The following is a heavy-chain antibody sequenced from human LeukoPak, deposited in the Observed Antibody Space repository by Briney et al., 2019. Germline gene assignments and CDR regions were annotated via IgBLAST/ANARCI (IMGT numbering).Heavy chain of an antibody. J-gene: IGHJ4*02. CDR2: INPSSGGT. CDR3: ARGGRELPFKY. V-gene: IGHV1-2*02. D-gene: IGHD1-26*01. CDR1: GYTFTGYY. Sequence: ASVKVSCKASGYTFTGYYMHWVRQAPGQGLEWMGWINPSSGGTNYAQKFQGRVTMTRDTSISTAYMELSRLRSDDMAVYYCARGGRELPFKYWGQGTLVTVSS.